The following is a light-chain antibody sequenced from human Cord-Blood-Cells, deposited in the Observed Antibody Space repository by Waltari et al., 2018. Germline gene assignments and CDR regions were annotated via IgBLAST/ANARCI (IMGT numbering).Light chain of an antibody. J-gene: IGKJ1*01. CDR1: QSISSY. Sequence: DIQMTQSPSSLSASVGYRVTITCRASQSISSYLNWYQQKPGKPPKLLIYAASSLQSGVPSRFSGSGSGTDFTLTISSLQPEDFATYYCQQSYSTPWTFGQGTKVEIK. CDR2: AAS. CDR3: QQSYSTPWT. V-gene: IGKV1-39*01.